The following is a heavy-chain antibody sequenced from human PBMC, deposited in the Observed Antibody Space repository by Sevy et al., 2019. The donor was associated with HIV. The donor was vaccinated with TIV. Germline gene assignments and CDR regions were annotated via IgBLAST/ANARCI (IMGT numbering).Heavy chain of an antibody. V-gene: IGHV3-49*04. D-gene: IGHD4-17*01. CDR2: LKSEVYGGTV. J-gene: IGHJ4*02. CDR3: TRWKAAQAIFDY. Sequence: GGSLRRSCTASGFTFGDYCMSWVRQAPGKGLEWVAFLKSEVYGGTVDYAAFVSGRFVISRDGSKTIAYLQMNDLKTEDTGVYYCTRWKAAQAIFDYWGKGALVTVSS. CDR1: GFTFGDYC.